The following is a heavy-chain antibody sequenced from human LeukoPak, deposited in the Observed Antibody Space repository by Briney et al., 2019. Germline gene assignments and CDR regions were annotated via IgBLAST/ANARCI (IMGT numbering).Heavy chain of an antibody. D-gene: IGHD4-23*01. CDR2: IHTSGSI. J-gene: IGHJ3*01. V-gene: IGHV4-4*07. Sequence: SETLSLTCTVSGGSISSYYWSWIRQPAGKGLEWIGRIHTSGSINYNPSLKSRVTMSVDTSKNQFSLKLRSVTAADTAVYYCARGRYIYGGNSKGFAFWGQGTMVTVS. CDR3: ARGRYIYGGNSKGFAF. CDR1: GGSISSYY.